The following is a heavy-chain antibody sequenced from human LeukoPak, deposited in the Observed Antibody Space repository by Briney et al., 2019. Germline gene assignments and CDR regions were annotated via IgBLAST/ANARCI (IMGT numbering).Heavy chain of an antibody. V-gene: IGHV3-30*18. CDR2: ISYDGSNK. J-gene: IGHJ5*02. D-gene: IGHD6-19*01. CDR1: GFTFSCYG. CDR3: AKWFLAVAGLYNWFDP. Sequence: GGSLRLACAASGFTFSCYGMHWVRQAPGKGLEWVAVISYDGSNKYYADSVKGRFTISRDNSKNTLYLQMNSLRAEDTAVYYCAKWFLAVAGLYNWFDPWGQGTLVTVSS.